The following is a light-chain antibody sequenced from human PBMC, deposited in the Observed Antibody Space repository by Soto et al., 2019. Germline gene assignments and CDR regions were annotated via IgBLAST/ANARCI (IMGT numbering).Light chain of an antibody. Sequence: QSALTQPASVSGSPGQSITISCTGTSSDVGGYNYVSWYQQHPGKAPKLMIYHVTNRPSGVSDRFSGSKSGNTASLTISGLQAEDEADYYCSSYTSSPTYVFG. CDR3: SSYTSSPTYV. J-gene: IGLJ1*01. CDR2: HVT. CDR1: SSDVGGYNY. V-gene: IGLV2-14*01.